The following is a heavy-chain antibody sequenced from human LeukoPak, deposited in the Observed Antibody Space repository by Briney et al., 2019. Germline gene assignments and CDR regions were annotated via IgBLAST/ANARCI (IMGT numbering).Heavy chain of an antibody. CDR2: INHSGST. J-gene: IGHJ5*02. CDR3: ARGLRITIFGVGTKFDP. V-gene: IGHV4-34*01. D-gene: IGHD3-3*01. CDR1: GGSISSYY. Sequence: SETLSLTCTVSGGSISSYYWSWIRQSPGKGLEWIGEINHSGSTNYNPSLKSRVTISVDTSKNQFSLKLSSVTAADTAVYYCARGLRITIFGVGTKFDPWGQGTLVTVSS.